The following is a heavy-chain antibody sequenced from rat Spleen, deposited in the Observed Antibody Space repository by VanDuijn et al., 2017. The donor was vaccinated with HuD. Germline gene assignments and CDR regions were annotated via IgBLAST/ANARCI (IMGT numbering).Heavy chain of an antibody. Sequence: QVQLKESGPGLVQPSQTLSLTCTVSGFSLSNYGVIWVRQPPGKGLDWMGVIWGDGNSNYNSILKSRLSISRDTSKSQVYLKMNSLQTEDTASYFCVRERVPGFAFYFDYWGQGVMVTVSS. D-gene: IGHD1-4*01. CDR2: IWGDGNS. CDR1: GFSLSNYG. CDR3: VRERVPGFAFYFDY. J-gene: IGHJ2*01. V-gene: IGHV2-13*01.